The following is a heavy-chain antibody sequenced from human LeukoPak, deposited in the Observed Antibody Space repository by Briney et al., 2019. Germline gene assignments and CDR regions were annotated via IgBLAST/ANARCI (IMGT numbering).Heavy chain of an antibody. J-gene: IGHJ4*02. CDR3: ARDEGNTGWYTFDY. V-gene: IGHV6-1*01. D-gene: IGHD2-15*01. Sequence: SQTLSLTCAISGDSVSSINGAWNWVRQSPSRGLEWLGRTYYRSKWYGDYAESLKGRIAINPDTSKNQFSLQLNSVTPEDTAVYYCARDEGNTGWYTFDYWGQGTLVTVSS. CDR2: TYYRSKWYG. CDR1: GDSVSSINGA.